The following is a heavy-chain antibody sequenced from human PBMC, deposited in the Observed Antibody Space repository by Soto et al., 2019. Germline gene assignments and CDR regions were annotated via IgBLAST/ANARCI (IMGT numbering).Heavy chain of an antibody. CDR1: GFSLSTSGVG. CDR3: AHRPTTVAGSKKKNWFDP. Sequence: QITLKESGPPLVKPTQTLTLTCTFSGFSLSTSGVGVGWIRQPPGKALEWLALIYWDDDKRYSPSLKSRLTITNDTYKNQVVLTMTNMDPVDTATYYCAHRPTTVAGSKKKNWFDPWGQGTLVTVAA. J-gene: IGHJ5*02. V-gene: IGHV2-5*02. D-gene: IGHD6-19*01. CDR2: IYWDDDK.